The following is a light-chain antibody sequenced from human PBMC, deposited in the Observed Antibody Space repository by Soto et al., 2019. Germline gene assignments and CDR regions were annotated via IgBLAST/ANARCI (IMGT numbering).Light chain of an antibody. J-gene: IGKJ4*01. Sequence: VLTQSPGTLSFSAGERATLSCRGSQSVSSSFLAWYQQKPGQAPRLLIYGASSRATGIQDSFSGSGSGTESTLTIRRLEPEDFAVYYCKQYGSSLTCGGGTKVDIK. CDR2: GAS. CDR3: KQYGSSLT. V-gene: IGKV3-20*01. CDR1: QSVSSSF.